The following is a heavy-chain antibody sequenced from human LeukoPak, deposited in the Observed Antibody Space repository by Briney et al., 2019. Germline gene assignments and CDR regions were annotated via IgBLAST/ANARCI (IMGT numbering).Heavy chain of an antibody. CDR3: ATASYHDSSGLHLYYFDY. Sequence: ASVKVSCKVSGYTLTELSMHWVRQAPGKGLEWMGGFDPEDGETIYAQKFQGRVTMTEDTSTDTAYMELSSLRSEDTAVYYCATASYHDSSGLHLYYFDYWGQGTLVTVSS. D-gene: IGHD3-22*01. V-gene: IGHV1-24*01. CDR1: GYTLTELS. J-gene: IGHJ4*02. CDR2: FDPEDGET.